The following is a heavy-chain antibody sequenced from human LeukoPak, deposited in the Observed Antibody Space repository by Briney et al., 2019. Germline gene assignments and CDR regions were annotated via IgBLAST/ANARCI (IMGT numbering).Heavy chain of an antibody. CDR3: AREGHTNYYDSSGYGIFDP. CDR1: GGSISSYY. V-gene: IGHV4-4*07. Sequence: PSETLSLTCTVSGGSISSYYWSWIRQPAGKGLEWIGRIYTSGSTNYNPSPKSRVTMSVDTSKNQFSLKLSSVTAADTAVYYCAREGHTNYYDSSGYGIFDPWGQGTLVTVSS. CDR2: IYTSGST. J-gene: IGHJ5*02. D-gene: IGHD3-22*01.